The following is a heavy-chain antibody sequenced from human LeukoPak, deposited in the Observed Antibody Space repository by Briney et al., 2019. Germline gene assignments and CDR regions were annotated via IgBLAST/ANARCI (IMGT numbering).Heavy chain of an antibody. Sequence: SWESLRLSCAASGFIFSSYSMNWVRQAPGKGLEWVSSISSSSIDIHYADSVKGRFTISRDNAKNSLYLQMSSLRAEDTAVYYCASEETTNGGWTPNYWGQGTLVADPS. CDR1: GFIFSSYS. CDR3: ASEETTNGGWTPNY. J-gene: IGHJ4*02. CDR2: ISSSSIDI. V-gene: IGHV3-21*01. D-gene: IGHD6-19*01.